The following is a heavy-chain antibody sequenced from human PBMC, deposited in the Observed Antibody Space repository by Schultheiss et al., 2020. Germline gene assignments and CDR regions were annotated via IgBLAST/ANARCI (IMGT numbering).Heavy chain of an antibody. D-gene: IGHD6-19*01. J-gene: IGHJ1*01. V-gene: IGHV4-39*01. CDR2: IYYSGST. CDR1: GGSISSSSYY. Sequence: SETLSLTCTVSGGSISSSSYYWGWIRQPPGKGLEWIGSIYYSGSTYYNPSLKSRVTISVDTSKNQFSLKLSSVTAADTAVYYCARSPRASSGWTEYFQHWGKGTRV. CDR3: ARSPRASSGWTEYFQH.